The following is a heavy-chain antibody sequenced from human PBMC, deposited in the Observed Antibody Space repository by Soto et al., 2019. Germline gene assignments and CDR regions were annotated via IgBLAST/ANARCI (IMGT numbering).Heavy chain of an antibody. CDR1: GYNFSAYH. D-gene: IGHD5-18*01. CDR2: LNPRNGQT. V-gene: IGHV1-8*01. J-gene: IGHJ4*02. CDR3: ARETDTSLVDY. Sequence: QVQLVQSGAEVKKPGASVKVSCQTSGYNFSAYHFNWVRQAAGQGPEWMGWLNPRNGQTGYVQKFRGRVTMTRDTSIATVYLELNGLTSEDTATYFCARETDTSLVDYWGQGTLVTVSS.